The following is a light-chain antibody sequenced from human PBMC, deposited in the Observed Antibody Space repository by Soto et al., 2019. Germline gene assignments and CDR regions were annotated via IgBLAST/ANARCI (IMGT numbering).Light chain of an antibody. Sequence: EIVLTQSPGTLSLSPGERATLYCRASQSVSTRSLAWYQQKPGQAPRLLIYGASTRATGIPARFSGSGSGTEFTLTISSLQSEDFAAYFCQQYDNWPLTFGGGTKVDI. CDR3: QQYDNWPLT. J-gene: IGKJ4*01. CDR2: GAS. CDR1: QSVSTRS. V-gene: IGKV3-15*01.